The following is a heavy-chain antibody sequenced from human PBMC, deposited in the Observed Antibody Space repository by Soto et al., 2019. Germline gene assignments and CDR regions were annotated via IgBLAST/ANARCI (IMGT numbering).Heavy chain of an antibody. V-gene: IGHV1-69*01. CDR3: ARKAIIPRRTSRMDYYFTMDV. CDR1: GGSFSTYA. CDR2: IVPVFGTP. J-gene: IGHJ6*02. D-gene: IGHD2-21*02. Sequence: QVQLVQSGAEVWKPGSSVRVSCRASGGSFSTYAISWVRQAPGQGLEWMGGIVPVFGTPNYAQKFQDRVIITADESTTTAYMELSSLRSDDTAIYYCARKAIIPRRTSRMDYYFTMDVWGQGTTVTVSS.